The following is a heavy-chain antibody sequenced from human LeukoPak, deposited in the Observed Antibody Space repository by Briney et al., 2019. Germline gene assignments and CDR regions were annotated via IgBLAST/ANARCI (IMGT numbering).Heavy chain of an antibody. D-gene: IGHD3-10*01. Sequence: GGSLRFSCAASGFTFSSYAMSWVRQAPGKGLEWVSAISGRGGNTYYADSVKGRFTISRDNSKNTLYLQLNSLRDEDTAVYHCATYTLLQWFGGNYYGMDVWGQGTTVTVSS. J-gene: IGHJ6*02. CDR3: ATYTLLQWFGGNYYGMDV. CDR1: GFTFSSYA. CDR2: ISGRGGNT. V-gene: IGHV3-23*01.